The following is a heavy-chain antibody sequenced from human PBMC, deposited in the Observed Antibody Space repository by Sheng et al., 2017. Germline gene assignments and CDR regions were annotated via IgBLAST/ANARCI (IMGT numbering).Heavy chain of an antibody. CDR2: INHSGST. J-gene: IGHJ6*02. CDR1: GGSFSGYY. Sequence: QVQLQQWGAGLLKPSETLSLTCAVYGGSFSGYYWSWIRQPPGKGLEWIGEINHSGSTNYNPSLKSRVTISVDTSKNQFSLKLSSVTAADTAVYYCARGHYDFWSGYPHRNYYYYYGMDVWGQGTTVTVSS. CDR3: ARGHYDFWSGYPHRNYYYYYGMDV. V-gene: IGHV4-34*01. D-gene: IGHD3-3*01.